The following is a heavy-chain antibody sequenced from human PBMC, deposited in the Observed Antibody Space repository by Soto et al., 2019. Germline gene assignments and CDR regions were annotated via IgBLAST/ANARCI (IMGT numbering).Heavy chain of an antibody. Sequence: QVQLVESGGGVVQPGRSLRLSCAASGSSLINYDMHWVRQAPGTGLEWVAVMSYDGSRQFYADSVWARLSVSRDISKSARYLQMSSLRIEDTGIYYWAKGARYGTTSASDSWVQGTHVTVAS. J-gene: IGHJ4*02. CDR2: MSYDGSRQ. CDR1: GSSLINYD. V-gene: IGHV3-30*18. D-gene: IGHD1-7*01. CDR3: AKGARYGTTSASDS.